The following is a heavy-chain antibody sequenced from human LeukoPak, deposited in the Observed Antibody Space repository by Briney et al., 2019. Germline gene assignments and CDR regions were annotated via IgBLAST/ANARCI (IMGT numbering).Heavy chain of an antibody. CDR1: GFTFSNSW. D-gene: IGHD6-19*01. V-gene: IGHV3-74*01. Sequence: GGSLRLSCAASGFTFSNSWMHWVRQAPGKGLVWVSRINSDGSTRDYADSVRGRFTISRDNAKNSLYLQMNSLRAEDTAVYYCARDPDSSGWYDYWGQGTLVTVSS. CDR3: ARDPDSSGWYDY. CDR2: INSDGSTR. J-gene: IGHJ4*02.